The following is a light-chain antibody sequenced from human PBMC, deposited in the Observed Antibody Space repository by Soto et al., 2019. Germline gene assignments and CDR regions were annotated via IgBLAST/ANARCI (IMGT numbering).Light chain of an antibody. Sequence: NFMLTQPHSVSESPGQTVTISCTRSSGSIASNYVQWYQQRPGSAPTTVIYEDNQRPSGVPDRFSGSIDSSSNSASLTTSGLKTEDEADYYCQSYDSSNWVFGGGTKLTVL. CDR1: SGSIASNY. J-gene: IGLJ3*02. V-gene: IGLV6-57*03. CDR2: EDN. CDR3: QSYDSSNWV.